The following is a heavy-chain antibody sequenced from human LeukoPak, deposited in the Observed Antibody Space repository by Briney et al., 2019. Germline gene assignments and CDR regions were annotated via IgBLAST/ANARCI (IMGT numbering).Heavy chain of an antibody. CDR2: IYYSGST. J-gene: IGHJ4*02. CDR1: GGSISSSSYY. CDR3: ASLAFGPHGVATMNR. D-gene: IGHD5-12*01. Sequence: PSETLSLTCTVSGGSISSSSYYWGWIRQPPGKGLEWIGSIYYSGSTYYNPSLKSRVTISVDTSKNQFSLKLSSVTAADTAVYYCASLAFGPHGVATMNRWGQGTLVTVSS. V-gene: IGHV4-39*07.